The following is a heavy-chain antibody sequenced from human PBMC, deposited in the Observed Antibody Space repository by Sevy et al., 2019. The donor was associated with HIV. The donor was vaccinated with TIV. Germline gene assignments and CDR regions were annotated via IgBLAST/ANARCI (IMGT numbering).Heavy chain of an antibody. J-gene: IGHJ6*02. CDR3: ARDLVASTLTMDV. Sequence: GGSLRLSCAASGFTFTNYVMNWVRQAPGKGLEWVSYICPSGSPIYYADSVKGRFTISRDNARNSLYLQMNSLRADDTGLYYCARDLVASTLTMDVWGQGTTVTVSS. V-gene: IGHV3-48*03. CDR1: GFTFTNYV. CDR2: ICPSGSPI.